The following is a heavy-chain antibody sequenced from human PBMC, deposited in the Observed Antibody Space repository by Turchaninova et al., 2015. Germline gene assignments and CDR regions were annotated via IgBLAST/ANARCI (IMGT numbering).Heavy chain of an antibody. J-gene: IGHJ4*02. CDR3: ARLRRRYFDY. Sequence: QVQLQESGPGLVKPSETLSLPCAVPDFSFPSTYDWGWIRPSPGKGLEWIATVYDSGITYYNPSLNRRVTISLDTSKKHFSLKLSSVTAADTAIYYCARLRRRYFDYWGQGALVTVSS. CDR2: VYDSGIT. V-gene: IGHV4-38-2*01. CDR1: DFSFPSTYD.